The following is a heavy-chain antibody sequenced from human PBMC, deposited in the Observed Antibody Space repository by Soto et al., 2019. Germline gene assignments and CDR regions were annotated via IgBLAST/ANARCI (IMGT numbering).Heavy chain of an antibody. CDR3: ARGADNSYKWFDT. CDR2: IYYSGAT. V-gene: IGHV4-31*03. CDR1: GVSTRSGSFD. Sequence: TLSLPDTVSGVSTRSGSFDWNWLRQHPGKGLEWIGYIYYSGATYYNPSLRSRVTLSVDTSKNQFSLRLSSVTAADTALYYCARGADNSYKWFDTWGQGTLVTVSS. J-gene: IGHJ5*02. D-gene: IGHD3-9*01.